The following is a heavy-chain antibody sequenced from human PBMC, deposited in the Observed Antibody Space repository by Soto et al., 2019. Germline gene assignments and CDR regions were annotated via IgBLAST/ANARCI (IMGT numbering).Heavy chain of an antibody. CDR2: ISSTTNYI. Sequence: GGSLRLSCAASGFTFARYSMNWVRQAPGKGLEWVSSISSTTNYIYYEDSMKGRFTISRDNAKNSLYLEMNSLRAEDTAVYYCARESEDLTSNFDYWGQGTLVTVSS. CDR1: GFTFARYS. J-gene: IGHJ4*02. CDR3: ARESEDLTSNFDY. V-gene: IGHV3-21*06.